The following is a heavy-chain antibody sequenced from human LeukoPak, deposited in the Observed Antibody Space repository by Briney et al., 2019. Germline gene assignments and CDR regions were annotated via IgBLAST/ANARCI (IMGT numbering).Heavy chain of an antibody. J-gene: IGHJ4*02. V-gene: IGHV1-69*04. CDR1: GGTFSSYA. Sequence: ASVKVSCKASGGTFSSYAISWVRQAPGQGLEWMGRIIPILGIANYAQKFQGRVTITADKSTSTAYMELSSLRSEDTAVYYCARDPLGYSGYVGGYFDYWGQGTLVTVSS. CDR3: ARDPLGYSGYVGGYFDY. D-gene: IGHD5-12*01. CDR2: IIPILGIA.